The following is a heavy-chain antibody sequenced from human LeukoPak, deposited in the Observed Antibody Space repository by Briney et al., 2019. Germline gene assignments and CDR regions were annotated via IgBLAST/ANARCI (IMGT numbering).Heavy chain of an antibody. V-gene: IGHV3-21*01. Sequence: PGGSLRLSCAASGFAFSSYSMNWVRQAPGKGLEWVSAISSSSSYIYYADSVKGRFTISRDNAKNSLYLQMNSLRAEDTAVYYCARRGGNGYGDYLMAAFDYWGQGTLVTVSS. D-gene: IGHD4-17*01. CDR2: ISSSSSYI. CDR1: GFAFSSYS. J-gene: IGHJ4*02. CDR3: ARRGGNGYGDYLMAAFDY.